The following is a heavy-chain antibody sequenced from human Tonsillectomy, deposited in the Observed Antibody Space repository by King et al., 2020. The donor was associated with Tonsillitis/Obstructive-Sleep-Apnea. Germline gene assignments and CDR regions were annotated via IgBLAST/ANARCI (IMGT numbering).Heavy chain of an antibody. CDR3: ARGEIVVVVAATGLYNWFDP. D-gene: IGHD2-15*01. J-gene: IGHJ5*02. CDR2: INHSGST. V-gene: IGHV4-34*01. CDR1: GGSFSGYY. Sequence: QVQLQQWGAGLLKPSETLSLTCAVYGGSFSGYYWSWLRQPPGKGLEWIGEINHSGSTNYNPSLKSRVTISVDTSKNQFSLKLSSVTAADTAVYYCARGEIVVVVAATGLYNWFDPWGQGTLVTVSS.